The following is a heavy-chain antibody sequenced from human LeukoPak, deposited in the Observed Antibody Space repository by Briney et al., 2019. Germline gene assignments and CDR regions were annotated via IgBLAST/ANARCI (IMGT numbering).Heavy chain of an antibody. Sequence: GGSLRLSCAASGFTFSSNIMIWVRQTPEKGLEWVSSIPASGGSTYYADSVKGRFTISRDNSKNSLYLQMNSLRGEDTAVYYCAKESSGGWYFDYWGQGTLVTVSS. CDR1: GFTFSSNI. CDR3: AKESSGGWYFDY. D-gene: IGHD6-19*01. CDR2: IPASGGST. J-gene: IGHJ4*02. V-gene: IGHV3-23*01.